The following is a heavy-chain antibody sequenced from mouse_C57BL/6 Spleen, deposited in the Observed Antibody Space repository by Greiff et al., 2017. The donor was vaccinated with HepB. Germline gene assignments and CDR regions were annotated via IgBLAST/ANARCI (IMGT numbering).Heavy chain of an antibody. J-gene: IGHJ2*01. CDR3: ARSGDGYPDY. D-gene: IGHD2-3*01. CDR1: GYTFTSYG. CDR2: IYPRSGNT. V-gene: IGHV1-81*01. Sequence: VQRVESGAELARPGASVKLSCKASGYTFTSYGISWVKQRTGQGLEWIGEIYPRSGNTYYNEKFKGKATLTADKSSSTAYMELRSLTSEDSAVYFCARSGDGYPDYWGQGTTLTVSS.